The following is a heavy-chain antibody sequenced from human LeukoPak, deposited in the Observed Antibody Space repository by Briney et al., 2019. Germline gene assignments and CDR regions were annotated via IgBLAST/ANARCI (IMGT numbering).Heavy chain of an antibody. CDR2: IYSDGTT. D-gene: IGHD1-1*01. CDR3: ARAPNWRFDH. Sequence: PGGSLRLSCAASGFSVSSIYMNRVRQAPGKGLEWVSVIYSDGTTYYADSVKGRFTISRDDSKNTLYLHMSSLRAEDTAVYYCARAPNWRFDHWGQGTLVTVSS. J-gene: IGHJ4*02. V-gene: IGHV3-53*01. CDR1: GFSVSSIY.